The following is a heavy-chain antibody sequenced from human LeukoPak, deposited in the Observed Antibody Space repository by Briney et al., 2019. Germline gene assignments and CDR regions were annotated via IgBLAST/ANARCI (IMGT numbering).Heavy chain of an antibody. CDR1: GVSISSYY. Sequence: SQTLSLTCTVSGVSISSYYWSWIRQPPGKGLEWIGYIYYSGSTNYNPSLKSRVTISIDTSKNQFSLKLSSVTAADTAVYFCARDVTAQQDGSNWFDPWGQGTLVTVSS. CDR2: IYYSGST. CDR3: ARDVTAQQDGSNWFDP. V-gene: IGHV4-59*01. D-gene: IGHD5-24*01. J-gene: IGHJ5*02.